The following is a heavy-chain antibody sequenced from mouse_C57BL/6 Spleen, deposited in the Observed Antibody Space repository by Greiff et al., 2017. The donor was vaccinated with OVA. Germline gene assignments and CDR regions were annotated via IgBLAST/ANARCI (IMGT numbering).Heavy chain of an antibody. J-gene: IGHJ1*03. D-gene: IGHD2-1*01. V-gene: IGHV1-18*01. CDR3: ARDGKGWYFDV. CDR1: GYTFTDYN. CDR2: INPNNGGT. Sequence: EVQRVESGPELVKPGASVKIPCKASGYTFTDYNMDWVKQSHGKSLEWIGDINPNNGGTIYNQKFKGKATLTVDKSSSTAYMELRSLTSEDTAVYYCARDGKGWYFDVWGTGTTVTVSS.